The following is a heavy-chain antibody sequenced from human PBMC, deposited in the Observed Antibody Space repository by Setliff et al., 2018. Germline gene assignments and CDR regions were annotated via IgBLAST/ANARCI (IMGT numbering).Heavy chain of an antibody. J-gene: IGHJ4*02. CDR3: ARDGGEY. Sequence: SETLSLTCAVSGYSISSGYYWGWIRQPPGKGLEWIGIIYHSGSTNYNPSLKSRVTISVDTSKNQFSLKLSSVTAADTAVYYCARDGGEYWGQGTLVTVSS. V-gene: IGHV4-38-2*02. CDR2: IYHSGST. CDR1: GYSISSGYY. D-gene: IGHD3-16*01.